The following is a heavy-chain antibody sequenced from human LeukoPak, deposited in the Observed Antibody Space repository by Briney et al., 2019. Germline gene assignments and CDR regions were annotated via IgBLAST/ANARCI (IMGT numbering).Heavy chain of an antibody. CDR3: AKDSKTTVTDY. Sequence: GGSLRLSCAASGFTFSSYGMHWVRQAPGKGLEWVAVISYDGSNKYHADSVKGRFTISRDNSKNTLYLQMNSLRAEDTAVYYCAKDSKTTVTDYWGQGTLVTVSS. J-gene: IGHJ4*02. V-gene: IGHV3-30*18. CDR2: ISYDGSNK. CDR1: GFTFSSYG. D-gene: IGHD4-17*01.